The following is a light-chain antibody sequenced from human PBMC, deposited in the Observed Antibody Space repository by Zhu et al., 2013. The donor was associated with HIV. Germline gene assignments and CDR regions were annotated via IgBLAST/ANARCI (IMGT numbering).Light chain of an antibody. CDR2: GAS. V-gene: IGKV3D-20*02. CDR1: ERVGSAS. J-gene: IGKJ1*01. CDR3: LQRSNWPRT. Sequence: EVVLTQSPDTLSLSPGDRATLSCRASERVGSASLAWYQQNLGQPPRLLIYGASSRATGIPDRFSGSGSGTDFTLTISRLEPEDFAVYFCLQRSNWPRTFGQGTKVEVK.